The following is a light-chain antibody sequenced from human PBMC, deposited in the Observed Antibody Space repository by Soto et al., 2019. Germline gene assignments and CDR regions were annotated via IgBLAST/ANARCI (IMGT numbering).Light chain of an antibody. CDR3: QSYDSYTVV. J-gene: IGLJ2*01. Sequence: NFMLNQPHSVSESPGKTVTISCTRSSGSIADNYVQWYQQRPGSAPTTVIYEHNQRPSGVPDRFSGSTDGSSNSASLTISGLQTEDEADYYCQSYDSYTVVFGGGTKLTVL. V-gene: IGLV6-57*04. CDR2: EHN. CDR1: SGSIADNY.